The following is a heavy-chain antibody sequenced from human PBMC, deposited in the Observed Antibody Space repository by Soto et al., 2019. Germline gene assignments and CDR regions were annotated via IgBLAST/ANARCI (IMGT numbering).Heavy chain of an antibody. Sequence: QVQLQESGPGLVKPSETLSLTCTVSGGSLKNFYWSWSRQSPGKGLEWIGYVDTSGGTNYNPSLNGRATISIEMSKNQFYLRLTSVTAADTAIYYCAKNRVPVTWGQGTPVTVSS. D-gene: IGHD3-10*01. CDR3: AKNRVPVT. CDR2: VDTSGGT. J-gene: IGHJ4*02. V-gene: IGHV4-59*01. CDR1: GGSLKNFY.